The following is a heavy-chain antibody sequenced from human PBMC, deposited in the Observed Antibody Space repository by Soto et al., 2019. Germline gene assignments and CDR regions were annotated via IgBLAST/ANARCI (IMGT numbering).Heavy chain of an antibody. J-gene: IGHJ6*02. CDR2: IIPIFGTA. CDR1: GGTFSSYA. CDR3: ARRVYHYDSSGYYGMDV. D-gene: IGHD3-22*01. V-gene: IGHV1-69*13. Sequence: SVKVSCKASGGTFSSYAISWVRQAPGQGLEWMGGIIPIFGTANYAQKFQGRVTITADESTSTAYMELSSLRSEDTAVYYCARRVYHYDSSGYYGMDVWGQGTTVTVSS.